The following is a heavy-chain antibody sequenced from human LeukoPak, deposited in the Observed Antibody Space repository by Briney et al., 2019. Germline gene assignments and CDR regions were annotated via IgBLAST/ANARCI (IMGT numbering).Heavy chain of an antibody. V-gene: IGHV3-30-3*01. CDR3: ARRNPSEWFPFDY. CDR1: GFTFSSYA. CDR2: ISYDGSNK. J-gene: IGHJ4*02. Sequence: GRSLRLSCAASGFTFSSYAMHWVRQAPGKGLEWVAVISYDGSNKYYADSVKGRFTISRDNSKNTLYLQMNSLRAEDTAVYYCARRNPSEWFPFDYWGQGTLVTVSS. D-gene: IGHD3-3*01.